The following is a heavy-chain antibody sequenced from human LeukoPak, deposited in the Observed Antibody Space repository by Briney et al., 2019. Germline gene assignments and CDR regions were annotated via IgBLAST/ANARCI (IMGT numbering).Heavy chain of an antibody. D-gene: IGHD3-22*01. V-gene: IGHV3-23*01. CDR1: GFTFSSHA. Sequence: GGSLRLSCAASGFTFSSHAMSWVRQAPGKGLEWVSGISYSGGSTYYADSVKGRFTISRDNSKNTLYLQMNSLRAEDTAVYYCAKVYHSSGDQDFDYWGQGTLVTVSS. CDR3: AKVYHSSGDQDFDY. J-gene: IGHJ4*02. CDR2: ISYSGGST.